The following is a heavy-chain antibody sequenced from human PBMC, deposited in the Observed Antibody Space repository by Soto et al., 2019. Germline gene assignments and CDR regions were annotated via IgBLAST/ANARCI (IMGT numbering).Heavy chain of an antibody. V-gene: IGHV4-59*12. CDR3: ARVPSP. Sequence: SETLSLTCTVSGCSISGYSWSWLRQPPGKGLEWIGYIYNIGSTNYNPSLRSRVTISVDRSKNQFSLKLSSVTAADTAVYYCARVPSPWGQGTLVTVSS. CDR1: GCSISGYS. J-gene: IGHJ5*02. CDR2: IYNIGST.